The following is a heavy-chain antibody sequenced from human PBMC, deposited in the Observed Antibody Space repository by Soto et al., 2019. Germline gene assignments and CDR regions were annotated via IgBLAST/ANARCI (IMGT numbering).Heavy chain of an antibody. J-gene: IGHJ1*01. CDR1: GGSISSGGYS. CDR3: ARAAAGTPFQH. CDR2: IYHSGST. V-gene: IGHV4-30-2*01. Sequence: PSETLSLTCAVSGGSISSGGYSWSWIRQPPGKGLEWIGYIYHSGSTYYNPFLKSRVTISVDRSKNQFSLKLSSVTAADTAVYYCARAAAGTPFQHWGQGTLVTVSS. D-gene: IGHD6-13*01.